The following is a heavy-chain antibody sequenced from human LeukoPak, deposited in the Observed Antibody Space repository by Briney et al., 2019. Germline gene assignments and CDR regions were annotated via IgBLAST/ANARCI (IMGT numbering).Heavy chain of an antibody. Sequence: ASVKVSCKASGYTFTSYGISWVRQAPGQGLEWMGWISAYNGNTNYAQKLQGRVTMTTDTSTSTAYMGLRSLRSDDTAVYYCARDDGYNSGPTYFDYWGQGTLVTVSS. V-gene: IGHV1-18*01. CDR3: ARDDGYNSGPTYFDY. CDR2: ISAYNGNT. D-gene: IGHD5-24*01. J-gene: IGHJ4*02. CDR1: GYTFTSYG.